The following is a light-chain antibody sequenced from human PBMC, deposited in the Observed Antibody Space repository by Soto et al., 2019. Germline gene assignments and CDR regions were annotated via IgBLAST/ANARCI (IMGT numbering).Light chain of an antibody. Sequence: DIQVTQSHPSLSAYVGYRVSIKCRASQVISTYLHWYRQKPGKAPELLISSASNLQTGVPSRFSGSGSGTDFTLTISNLQAEDLATYYCQQNYQTPLPFGGGTKVDI. CDR2: SAS. V-gene: IGKV1-39*01. CDR1: QVISTY. CDR3: QQNYQTPLP. J-gene: IGKJ4*01.